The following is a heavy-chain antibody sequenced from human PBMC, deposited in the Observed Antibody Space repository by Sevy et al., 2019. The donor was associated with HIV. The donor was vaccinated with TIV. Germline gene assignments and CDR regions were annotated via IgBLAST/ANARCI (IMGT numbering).Heavy chain of an antibody. CDR2: INGDGSRT. D-gene: IGHD3-3*01. CDR1: GFTFSSYW. V-gene: IGHV3-74*01. Sequence: GGSLRLSCAASGFTFSSYWMHWVRQGPGRGLVWVSRINGDGSRTDYADSVKGRFSISRDNARNTLFLQMNSLRAEDTAVYYCAKVNVLRFFFQHWGQGTLVTVSS. J-gene: IGHJ1*01. CDR3: AKVNVLRFFFQH.